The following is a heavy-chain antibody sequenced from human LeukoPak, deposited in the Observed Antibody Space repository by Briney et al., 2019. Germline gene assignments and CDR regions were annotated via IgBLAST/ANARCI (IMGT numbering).Heavy chain of an antibody. V-gene: IGHV1-69*05. CDR1: GGTFSSYA. J-gene: IGHJ4*02. CDR3: ARDRLWEGGYFDC. CDR2: IIPIFGTA. D-gene: IGHD1-26*01. Sequence: ASVKVSCKASGGTFSSYAISWVRQAPGQGLEWMGRIIPIFGTANYAQKFQGRVTITTDESTSTAYMELSSLRSEDTAVYYCARDRLWEGGYFDCWGQGTLVTVSS.